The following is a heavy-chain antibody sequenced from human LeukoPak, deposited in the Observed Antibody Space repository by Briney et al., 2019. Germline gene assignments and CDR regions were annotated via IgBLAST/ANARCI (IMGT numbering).Heavy chain of an antibody. V-gene: IGHV1-2*02. CDR1: GYTFTGYY. J-gene: IGHJ4*02. CDR3: ARVGLLEFKIDY. D-gene: IGHD3-3*01. Sequence: ASVKVCCKASGYTFTGYYMHWVRQAPGQGLEWMGWINPNSGGTNYAQKFQGRVTMTRDTSISTAYMELSRLRSDDTAVYYCARVGLLEFKIDYWGQGTLVTVSS. CDR2: INPNSGGT.